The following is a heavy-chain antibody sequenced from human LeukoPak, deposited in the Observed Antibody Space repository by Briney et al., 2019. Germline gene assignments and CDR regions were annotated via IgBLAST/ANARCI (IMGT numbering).Heavy chain of an antibody. V-gene: IGHV3-33*01. D-gene: IGHD5-12*01. J-gene: IGHJ6*02. Sequence: GGSLRLSCAASGFTFSSYGMHWVRQAPGKGLEWVAVIWYDGSNKYYADSVKGRFTISRDNSKNTLYLQMNSLRAEDTAVYCCARGGDIVATIVYYGMDVWGQGTTVTVSS. CDR1: GFTFSSYG. CDR2: IWYDGSNK. CDR3: ARGGDIVATIVYYGMDV.